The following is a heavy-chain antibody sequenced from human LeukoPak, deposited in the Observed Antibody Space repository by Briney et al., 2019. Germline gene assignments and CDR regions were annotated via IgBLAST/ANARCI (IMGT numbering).Heavy chain of an antibody. CDR2: ISDSGSDT. V-gene: IGHV3-23*01. Sequence: GGSLRLSCVASGFTFSSYGLSWVRQAPGKGLEWVSAISDSGSDTYYADSVKGRFTISKDNSKNTLSLQMNSLRAEDTAVYYCAKRVPYRSSSVYFDSWGQGTLVTVSS. J-gene: IGHJ4*02. CDR1: GFTFSSYG. D-gene: IGHD6-6*01. CDR3: AKRVPYRSSSVYFDS.